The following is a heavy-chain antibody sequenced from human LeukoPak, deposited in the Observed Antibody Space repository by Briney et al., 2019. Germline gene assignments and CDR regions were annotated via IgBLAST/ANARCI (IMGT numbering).Heavy chain of an antibody. CDR1: GFNFGSDA. V-gene: IGHV3-33*01. Sequence: GGSLRLSCTASGFNFGSDAMHWVRQAPGKGLEWVAFIWYDGSNDHYADSVKGRFTISRDNSNNTVCLQMNSLRVEDTAVYYCARDPSGSGWSLNNWGQGTLVTVSS. CDR3: ARDPSGSGWSLNN. D-gene: IGHD6-19*01. J-gene: IGHJ4*02. CDR2: IWYDGSND.